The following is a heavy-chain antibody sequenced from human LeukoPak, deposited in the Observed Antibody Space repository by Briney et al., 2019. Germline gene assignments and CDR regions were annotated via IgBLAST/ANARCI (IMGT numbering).Heavy chain of an antibody. CDR2: INHSGST. J-gene: IGHJ4*02. D-gene: IGHD2-15*01. Sequence: TTSETLSLTCAVYGGSFSGYYWSWIRQPPGKGLEWIGEINHSGSTNYNPSLKGRVTISVDTSKNQFSLKLSSVTAADTAVYYCARGYCSGGSCSYFDYWGQGTLVTVSS. CDR1: GGSFSGYY. CDR3: ARGYCSGGSCSYFDY. V-gene: IGHV4-34*01.